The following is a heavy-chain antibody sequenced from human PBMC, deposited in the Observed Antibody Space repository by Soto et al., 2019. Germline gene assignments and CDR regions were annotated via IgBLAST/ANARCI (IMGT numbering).Heavy chain of an antibody. Sequence: EVQLLDSGGGLVQPGGSLRLSCAASGFTFNNYAMTWVRQAPGKGLEWVSAISGGGASTCYADSVKGRFTVSRDGSKNTLYLQMSSLTAEDTALYYCAKGRGGSGSLTPRVDFWGQGTLVTVSS. CDR1: GFTFNNYA. CDR3: AKGRGGSGSLTPRVDF. D-gene: IGHD3-10*01. CDR2: ISGGGAST. V-gene: IGHV3-23*01. J-gene: IGHJ4*02.